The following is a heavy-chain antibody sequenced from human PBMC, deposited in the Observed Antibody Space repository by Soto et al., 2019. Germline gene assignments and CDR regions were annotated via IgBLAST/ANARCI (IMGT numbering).Heavy chain of an antibody. CDR1: GGSISSSNW. V-gene: IGHV4-4*02. J-gene: IGHJ6*02. Sequence: QVQLQESGPGLVKPSGTLSLTCAVSGGSISSSNWWSWVRQPPGKGLEWIGEIYHSGSTNYNPSLKSRVTISVDKAQNQFSLKLSSVAAADTAVYYCATSRVSTIFGVVTPYGMDVWGQGTTVTVSS. CDR3: ATSRVSTIFGVVTPYGMDV. D-gene: IGHD3-3*01. CDR2: IYHSGST.